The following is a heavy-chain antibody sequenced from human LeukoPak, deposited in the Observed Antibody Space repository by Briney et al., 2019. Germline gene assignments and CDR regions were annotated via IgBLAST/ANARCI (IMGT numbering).Heavy chain of an antibody. CDR1: GGSFSGCY. V-gene: IGHV4-34*01. CDR3: ARGGGTDIVVVPAATARDFDY. Sequence: SETLSLTCAVYGGSFSGCYWSWIRQPPGKGLEWIGEINHSGSTNYNPSLKSRVTISVDTSKNQFSLKLSSVTAADTAVYYCARGGGTDIVVVPAATARDFDYWGQGTLVTVSS. J-gene: IGHJ4*02. D-gene: IGHD2-2*01. CDR2: INHSGST.